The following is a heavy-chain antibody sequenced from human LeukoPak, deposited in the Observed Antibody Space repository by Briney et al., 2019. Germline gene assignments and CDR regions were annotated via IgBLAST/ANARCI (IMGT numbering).Heavy chain of an antibody. Sequence: ASVKVSCKASGYTFTGYYMHWVRQAPGQGLEWMGWINPNSGGTNYAQKFQGRVTMTRDTSISTAYMELSRLRSDDTAAYYCVREASYYYDSSGYYYQPKCFDYWGQGTLVTVSS. CDR3: VREASYYYDSSGYYYQPKCFDY. J-gene: IGHJ4*02. D-gene: IGHD3-22*01. CDR2: INPNSGGT. V-gene: IGHV1-2*02. CDR1: GYTFTGYY.